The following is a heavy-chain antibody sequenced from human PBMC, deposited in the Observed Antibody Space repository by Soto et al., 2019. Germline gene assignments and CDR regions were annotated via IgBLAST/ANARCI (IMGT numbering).Heavy chain of an antibody. D-gene: IGHD3-3*01. V-gene: IGHV3-23*01. CDR2: ISGSGGST. CDR1: GFTFSSYA. Sequence: AGGSLRLSCAASGFTFSSYAMSWVRQAPGKGLEWVSAISGSGGSTYYADSVKGRFTISRDNSKNTLYLQMNSLRAEDTAVYYCAKDSEYYDFWSGYYSWFDPWGQGTLVTVSS. CDR3: AKDSEYYDFWSGYYSWFDP. J-gene: IGHJ5*02.